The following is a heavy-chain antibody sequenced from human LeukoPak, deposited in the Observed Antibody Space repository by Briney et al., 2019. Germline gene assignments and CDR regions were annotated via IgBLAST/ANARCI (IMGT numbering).Heavy chain of an antibody. Sequence: PGGSLRLSCAVSGLTVSSNYMNWVRQAPGKGLEWVSTIGSSGVYTNYADSVKGRFTISRDNSKNTLYLQINSLRAEDTAVYYCAQWLVRLNYFDCWGQGTLVTVSS. V-gene: IGHV3-23*01. CDR1: GLTVSSNY. CDR3: AQWLVRLNYFDC. J-gene: IGHJ4*02. CDR2: IGSSGVYT. D-gene: IGHD6-19*01.